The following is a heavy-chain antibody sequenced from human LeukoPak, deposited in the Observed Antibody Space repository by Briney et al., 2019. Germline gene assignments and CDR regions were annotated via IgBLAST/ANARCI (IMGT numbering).Heavy chain of an antibody. V-gene: IGHV3-7*03. CDR3: AKEGRSLQTY. CDR1: GFMFSSNW. D-gene: IGHD5-24*01. Sequence: GGSLRLSSAASGFMFSSNWMSWVRLAPGKGLEWVANIKEDGTETYYVDSVKGRFTISRDNAKNSLYLQMNSLRVEDTAVYYCAKEGRSLQTYWGQGTLVTVSS. J-gene: IGHJ4*02. CDR2: IKEDGTET.